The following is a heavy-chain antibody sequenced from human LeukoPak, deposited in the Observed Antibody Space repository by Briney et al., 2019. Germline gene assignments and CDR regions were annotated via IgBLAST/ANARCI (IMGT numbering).Heavy chain of an antibody. D-gene: IGHD4-17*01. V-gene: IGHV1-69*05. CDR1: GGTFNSYA. CDR3: ARGYGDYDHPNFDY. J-gene: IGHJ4*02. CDR2: IIPIFGTA. Sequence: SVKVSCKASGGTFNSYAISWVRQAPGQGLEWMGRIIPIFGTANYAQKFQGRVTITTDESTSTAYMELSSLRSEDTAVYYCARGYGDYDHPNFDYWGQGTLVTASS.